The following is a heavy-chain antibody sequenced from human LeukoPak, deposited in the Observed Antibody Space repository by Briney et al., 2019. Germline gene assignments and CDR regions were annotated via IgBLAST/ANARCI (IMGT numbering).Heavy chain of an antibody. J-gene: IGHJ4*02. V-gene: IGHV3-74*03. CDR3: ARVSFCPRCHFDY. Sequence: GGSLRLSCAASGFTFSSYWMHWVRQAPGKGLVWVARISPDGSSALSADSVRGRFTIARDNADNTLYLQLNSLRAEDTAVYYCARVSFCPRCHFDYWGQGTLVTVSS. D-gene: IGHD2/OR15-2a*01. CDR1: GFTFSSYW. CDR2: ISPDGSSA.